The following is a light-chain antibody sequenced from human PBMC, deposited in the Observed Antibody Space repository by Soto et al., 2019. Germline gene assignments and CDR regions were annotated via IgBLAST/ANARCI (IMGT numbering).Light chain of an antibody. CDR1: SSDVGSYNL. V-gene: IGLV2-23*02. J-gene: IGLJ3*02. Sequence: QSVLTQPASVSGSPGQSITISCTGTSSDVGSYNLVSWYQQHPGKAPKLMIYEVSKRPSGVSNRFSGSKSGNTASLTISGLQAEDEADYYCCSYASSSTWRVFGGGTKLTVL. CDR2: EVS. CDR3: CSYASSSTWRV.